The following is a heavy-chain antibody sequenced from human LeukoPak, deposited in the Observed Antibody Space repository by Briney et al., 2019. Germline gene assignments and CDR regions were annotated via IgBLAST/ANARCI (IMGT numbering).Heavy chain of an antibody. D-gene: IGHD1-26*01. Sequence: SQTLSLTCTVSGGSISSGDYYWGWVRQPPGKGLEWIVYIYYSGSTYYNPSLKSPVTISVDTSKNQFSLKLSSVTAADTAVYYCARSLVGATGYYYYYYMDVWGKGTTVTVSS. J-gene: IGHJ6*03. CDR1: GGSISSGDYY. V-gene: IGHV4-30-4*08. CDR3: ARSLVGATGYYYYYYMDV. CDR2: IYYSGST.